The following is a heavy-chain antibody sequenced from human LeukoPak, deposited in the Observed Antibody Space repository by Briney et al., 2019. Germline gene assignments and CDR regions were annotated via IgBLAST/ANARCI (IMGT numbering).Heavy chain of an antibody. Sequence: GSLKLSCAASGFTFSDYYMSWIRQAPGKGLEWVGRIKSKTDGGTAEYAAPVKGRFTISRDDSQKTMYMQMNSLGPEDTAVYYCTTAPDSMDCWGQGTLVTVSS. CDR1: GFTFSDYY. CDR3: TTAPDSMDC. D-gene: IGHD3-3*01. V-gene: IGHV3-15*01. CDR2: IKSKTDGGTA. J-gene: IGHJ4*02.